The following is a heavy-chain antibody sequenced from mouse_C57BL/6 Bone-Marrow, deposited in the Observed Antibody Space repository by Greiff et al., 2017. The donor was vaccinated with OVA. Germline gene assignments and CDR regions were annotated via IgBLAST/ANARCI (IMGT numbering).Heavy chain of an antibody. CDR2: ISSGSSTI. J-gene: IGHJ3*01. CDR1: GFTFSDYG. D-gene: IGHD1-1*01. CDR3: ARPYGSSSWFAY. V-gene: IGHV5-17*01. Sequence: EVKLMESGGGLVKPGGSLKLSCAASGFTFSDYGMHWVRQAPEKGLEWVAYISSGSSTIYYADTVKGRFTISRDNAKNTLFLQMTSLRAEDTAMYYCARPYGSSSWFAYWGQGTLVTVSA.